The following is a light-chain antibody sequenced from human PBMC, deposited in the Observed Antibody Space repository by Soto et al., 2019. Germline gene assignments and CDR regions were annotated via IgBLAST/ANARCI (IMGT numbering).Light chain of an antibody. CDR2: AAS. V-gene: IGKV1-39*01. CDR3: QQSFSTPWT. J-gene: IGKJ1*01. CDR1: QTASRF. Sequence: DIQMTQSPSSLSASVGDRVTITCRASQTASRFLNWYHQKPGKAPNLLIYAASTLPSGVPSRFHGSGSGTDFTLTITSLDTEDFGTYSCQQSFSTPWTFGQGTKVEL.